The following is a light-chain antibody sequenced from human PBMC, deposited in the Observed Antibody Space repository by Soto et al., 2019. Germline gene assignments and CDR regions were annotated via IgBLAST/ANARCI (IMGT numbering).Light chain of an antibody. CDR1: QGISRS. CDR2: AAS. V-gene: IGKV1D-12*01. Sequence: IQMTQSPSSVSASLGDRVTIRCQASQGISRSLAWYQQKPGKAPKLLIYAASSLQSGVPSRFSGSGFGTDFTLTISSLQPEDSAIYYCQQADTFPITFGQGTRLEI. J-gene: IGKJ5*01. CDR3: QQADTFPIT.